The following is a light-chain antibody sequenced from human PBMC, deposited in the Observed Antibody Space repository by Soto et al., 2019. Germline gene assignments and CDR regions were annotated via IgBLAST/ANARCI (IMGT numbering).Light chain of an antibody. CDR3: SSYAGSKNFYV. J-gene: IGLJ1*01. V-gene: IGLV2-8*01. CDR2: EVS. CDR1: SSDVGGYNY. Sequence: QSALTQPPSAPGSPGQSVTISCTGTSSDVGGYNYVSWYQQHPGKAPKLMIYEVSKRPSGVPDRFSGSKSGNTASLTVSGLQAEDEADYYCSSYAGSKNFYVFGTGTKLTVL.